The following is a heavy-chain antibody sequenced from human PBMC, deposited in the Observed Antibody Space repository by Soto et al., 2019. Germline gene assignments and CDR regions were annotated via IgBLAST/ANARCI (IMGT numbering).Heavy chain of an antibody. D-gene: IGHD2-15*01. CDR1: GFTFSRDA. CDR3: AKDPRGSIRGYFDY. Sequence: GGSLRLSCAASGFTFSRDAMTWVRQAPGKGLEWVSAISGSGVSTYYADSVKGRFTISRDNSKNTLYLQMNSPRADDTAVYYCAKDPRGSIRGYFDYWGQGTLVTVSS. V-gene: IGHV3-23*01. J-gene: IGHJ4*02. CDR2: ISGSGVST.